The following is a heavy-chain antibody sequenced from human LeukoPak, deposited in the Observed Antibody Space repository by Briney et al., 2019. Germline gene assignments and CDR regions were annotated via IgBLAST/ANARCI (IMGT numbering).Heavy chain of an antibody. D-gene: IGHD3-22*01. CDR1: GYTFTSYY. CDR3: AGSAYYDSSGYPKGRLDY. Sequence: ASVKVSCKASGYTFTSYYMHWVRQAPGQGLEWMGIINPSGGNTNYAQKFQGRVTMTRDTSTSTVYMELSSLRSEDTAVYYCAGSAYYDSSGYPKGRLDYWGQGTLVTVSS. CDR2: INPSGGNT. V-gene: IGHV1-46*01. J-gene: IGHJ4*02.